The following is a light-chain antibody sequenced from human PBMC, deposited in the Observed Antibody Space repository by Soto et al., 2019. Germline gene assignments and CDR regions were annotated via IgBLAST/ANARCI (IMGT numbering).Light chain of an antibody. Sequence: QSVLTQPPSASGTPGQRVTISYSGSSSKIGNFYVYWYQQLPGTAPKLLIYKNNQRPLGVPDRFSGSKSGTSASLAISGLRSQDEADYYCAAWDDSLSGPGVFGGGTQLTVL. CDR1: SSKIGNFY. J-gene: IGLJ7*01. CDR2: KNN. V-gene: IGLV1-47*01. CDR3: AAWDDSLSGPGV.